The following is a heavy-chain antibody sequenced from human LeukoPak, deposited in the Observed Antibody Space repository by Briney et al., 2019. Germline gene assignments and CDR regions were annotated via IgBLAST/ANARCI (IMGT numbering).Heavy chain of an antibody. CDR2: ISNDGDT. J-gene: IGHJ4*02. V-gene: IGHV3-53*01. CDR1: GTSASCNY. D-gene: IGHD6-19*01. Sequence: PGASMLLCGAAAGTSASCNYMRWGRPGAPGRQECFSVISNDGDTYYADSVKGRFTISRDTSKNTVSLQMNSLRAEDTAVYYCAGDKTTGGWYEFDYWGQGTLVTVSS. CDR3: AGDKTTGGWYEFDY.